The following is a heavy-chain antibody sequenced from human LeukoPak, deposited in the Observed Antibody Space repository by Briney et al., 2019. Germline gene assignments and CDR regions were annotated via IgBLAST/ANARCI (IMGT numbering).Heavy chain of an antibody. CDR2: INHSGST. D-gene: IGHD2-15*01. Sequence: MASETLSLTCAVYDGSFSGYYWSWIRQPPGKGLEWIGEINHSGSTNYNPSLKSRVTISVDTSKNQFSLKLSSVTAADTAVYYCARGRATRYCSGGSCYHNWFDPWGQGTLVTVSS. J-gene: IGHJ5*02. CDR1: DGSFSGYY. CDR3: ARGRATRYCSGGSCYHNWFDP. V-gene: IGHV4-34*01.